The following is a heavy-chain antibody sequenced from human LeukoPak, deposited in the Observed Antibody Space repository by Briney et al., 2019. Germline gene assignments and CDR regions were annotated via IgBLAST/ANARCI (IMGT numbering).Heavy chain of an antibody. CDR2: IIPIFGTA. V-gene: IGHV1-69*13. Sequence: ASVKVSCKASGGTFSSYAISWVRQAPGQGLEWMGGIIPIFGTANYAQKFQGRVTITADESTSIAYMELSSLRSEDTAVYYCARGFTMIVVANNAFDIWGQGTMVTVSS. D-gene: IGHD3-22*01. CDR1: GGTFSSYA. CDR3: ARGFTMIVVANNAFDI. J-gene: IGHJ3*02.